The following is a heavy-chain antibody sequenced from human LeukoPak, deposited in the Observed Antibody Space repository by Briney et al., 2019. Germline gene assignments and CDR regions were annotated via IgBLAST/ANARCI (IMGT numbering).Heavy chain of an antibody. J-gene: IGHJ5*02. Sequence: GGSLRLSCAASGFTFSSYDMHWVRQAPGKGLEWVSAIGTAGDTYYADSVKGRFTISRDNSKNTLYLQMNSLRAEDTAVYYCAREYYYDSSGYYLDPWGQGTLVTVSS. D-gene: IGHD3-22*01. CDR2: IGTAGDT. V-gene: IGHV3-13*01. CDR3: AREYYYDSSGYYLDP. CDR1: GFTFSSYD.